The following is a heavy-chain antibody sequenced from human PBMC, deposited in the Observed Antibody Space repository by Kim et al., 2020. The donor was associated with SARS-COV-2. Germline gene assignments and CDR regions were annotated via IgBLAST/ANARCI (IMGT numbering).Heavy chain of an antibody. J-gene: IGHJ5*02. V-gene: IGHV1-2*04. Sequence: ASVKVSCKASGYTFTGYYMHWVRQAPGQGLEWMGWINPNSGGTNYAQKFQGWVTMTRDTSISTAYMELSRLRSDDTAVYYCARSGRIAAAGHNWFDPWGQGTLVTVSS. D-gene: IGHD6-13*01. CDR2: INPNSGGT. CDR3: ARSGRIAAAGHNWFDP. CDR1: GYTFTGYY.